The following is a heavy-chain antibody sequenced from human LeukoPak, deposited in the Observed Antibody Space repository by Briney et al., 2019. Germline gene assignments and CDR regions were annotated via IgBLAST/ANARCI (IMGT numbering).Heavy chain of an antibody. CDR2: IYYSGST. CDR1: GGSISSYY. D-gene: IGHD5-18*01. CDR3: ARDRTMASAMVDAFDI. J-gene: IGHJ3*02. Sequence: SETLSLTCTVSGGSISSYYWSWLRQPPGKGLEWIGYIYYSGSTYYNPSLKSRVTISVDTSKNQFSLKLSSVTAADTAVYYCARDRTMASAMVDAFDIWGQGTMVTVSS. V-gene: IGHV4-59*06.